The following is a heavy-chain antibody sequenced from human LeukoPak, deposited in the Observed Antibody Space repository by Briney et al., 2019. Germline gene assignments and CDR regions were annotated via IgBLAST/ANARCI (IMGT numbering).Heavy chain of an antibody. Sequence: SETLSLTCAVYGGSFSGYYWSWIRQPPGKGPEWIGEINHSGSTNYNPSLKSRVTISVDTSKNQFSLKLSSVTAADTAVYYCARGWNWLQPFDYWGQGTLVTVSS. J-gene: IGHJ4*02. D-gene: IGHD5-24*01. CDR2: INHSGST. CDR1: GGSFSGYY. V-gene: IGHV4-34*01. CDR3: ARGWNWLQPFDY.